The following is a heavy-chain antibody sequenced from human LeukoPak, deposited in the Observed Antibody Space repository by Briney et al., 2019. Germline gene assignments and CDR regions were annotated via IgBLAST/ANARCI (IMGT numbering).Heavy chain of an antibody. CDR3: ARDFSGWSVDP. V-gene: IGHV3-9*01. CDR1: GFTFDDYA. D-gene: IGHD6-19*01. Sequence: GRSLRLSCAASGFTFDDYAMHWVRQAPGKGLEWVSGISWNSGSIGYADSVKGRFTISRDNAKNSLYLQMNRLRAEDTAVYYCARDFSGWSVDPWGQGTLVTVSS. CDR2: ISWNSGSI. J-gene: IGHJ5*02.